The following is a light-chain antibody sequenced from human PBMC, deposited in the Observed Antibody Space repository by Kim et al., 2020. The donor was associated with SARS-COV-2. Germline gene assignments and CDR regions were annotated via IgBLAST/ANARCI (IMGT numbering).Light chain of an antibody. V-gene: IGLV2-14*04. CDR3: SSHIGSSTWV. Sequence: GQSITISGTGTSSDIGNYNFVSWSQQHPGKAPKLLIYDVSKRPSGVSDRFSGSKSGNTASLTISGLQAEDEADYYCSSHIGSSTWVFGGGTKLTVL. CDR2: DVS. J-gene: IGLJ3*02. CDR1: SSDIGNYNF.